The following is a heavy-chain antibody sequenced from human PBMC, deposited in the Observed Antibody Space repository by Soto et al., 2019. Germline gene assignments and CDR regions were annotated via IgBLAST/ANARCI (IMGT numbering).Heavy chain of an antibody. V-gene: IGHV4-59*01. Sequence: SETLSLTCTVSGGSISSYYWSWIRQPPGKGLEWIGYIYYSGSTNYNPSLKSRVTISVDTSKNQFSLKLGSVTAADTAVYYWAGRGGAGGSGSLQSTGYYYYGMDVWGQGTTVTVSS. J-gene: IGHJ6*02. CDR1: GGSISSYY. D-gene: IGHD3-10*01. CDR2: IYYSGST. CDR3: AGRGGAGGSGSLQSTGYYYYGMDV.